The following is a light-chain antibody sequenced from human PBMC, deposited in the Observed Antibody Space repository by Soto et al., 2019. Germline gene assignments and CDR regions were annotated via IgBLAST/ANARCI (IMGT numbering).Light chain of an antibody. CDR1: SSNIGAGHD. V-gene: IGLV1-40*01. Sequence: QSVLTQPPSVSGAARQRVTISCTGSSSNIGAGHDVHWYQQLPGTAPKLLIYGNDNRPSGVPDRFSGSKSGTSASLAITGLQAEDEADYFCQSYDSSLSGVVFGGGIKLTVL. CDR2: GND. CDR3: QSYDSSLSGVV. J-gene: IGLJ2*01.